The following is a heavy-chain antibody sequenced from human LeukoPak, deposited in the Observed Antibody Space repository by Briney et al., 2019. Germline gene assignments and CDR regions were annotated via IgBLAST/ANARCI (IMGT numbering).Heavy chain of an antibody. CDR3: ARAPYFESSGPL. Sequence: PGGSLRLSCAASGFKFSDWYLSWIRQAPGKALEWIAYMHNSDDTIYYGDSVKGRFTISRDNAKNSLYLQMNSLRAEDTAVYFCARAPYFESSGPLWGQGTLVTVSS. V-gene: IGHV3-11*04. CDR1: GFKFSDWY. D-gene: IGHD3-22*01. CDR2: MHNSDDTI. J-gene: IGHJ4*02.